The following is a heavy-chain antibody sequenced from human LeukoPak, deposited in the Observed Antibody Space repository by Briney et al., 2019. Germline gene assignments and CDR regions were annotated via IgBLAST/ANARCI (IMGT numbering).Heavy chain of an antibody. CDR1: GFTFSSYA. J-gene: IGHJ4*02. V-gene: IGHV3-64D*09. D-gene: IGHD6-6*01. CDR2: ISGNGGNT. Sequence: PGGSLRLSCSASGFTFSSYAMHWVRKAPGKGLEYVSAISGNGGNTYYADSLKGRFTISRDNSKNTLYLQMSSLRVEDTAVYYCVITSATGPLDYWGQGTLVTVSS. CDR3: VITSATGPLDY.